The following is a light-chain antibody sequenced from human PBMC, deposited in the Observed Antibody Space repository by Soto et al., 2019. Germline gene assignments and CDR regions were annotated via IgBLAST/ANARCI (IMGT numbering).Light chain of an antibody. V-gene: IGKV3-20*01. CDR3: QQYDSSPPKT. Sequence: EIVFTQSPGTLSFSPEERAILSCRASQSVSNSHLAWYQQKPGQAPRLLIYGASSRATGIPDRFSGSGSGTDFTLTISRLEPEDFAVYYCQQYDSSPPKTFGLGAKV. CDR2: GAS. CDR1: QSVSNSH. J-gene: IGKJ1*01.